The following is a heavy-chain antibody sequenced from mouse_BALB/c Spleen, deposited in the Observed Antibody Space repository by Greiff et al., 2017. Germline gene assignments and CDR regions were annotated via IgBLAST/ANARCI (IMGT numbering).Heavy chain of an antibody. J-gene: IGHJ4*01. CDR2: ISSGGSYT. V-gene: IGHV5-9-3*01. D-gene: IGHD1-2*01. Sequence: EVKVVESGGGLVKPGGSLKLSCAASGFTFSSYAMSWVRQTPEKRLEWVATISSGGSYTYYPDSVKGRFTISRDNAKNTLYLQMSSLRSEDTAMYYCARNSLLRDYAMDYWGQGTSVTVSS. CDR3: ARNSLLRDYAMDY. CDR1: GFTFSSYA.